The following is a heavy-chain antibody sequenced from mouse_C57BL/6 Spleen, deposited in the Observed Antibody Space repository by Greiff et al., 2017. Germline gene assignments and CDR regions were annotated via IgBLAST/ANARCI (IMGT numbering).Heavy chain of an antibody. V-gene: IGHV5-9*01. Sequence: EVQRVESGGGLVKPGGSLKLSCAASGFTFSSYTMSWVRQTPEKRLEWVATISGGGGNTYYPDSVKGRFTISRDNAKNTLYLQMSSLRSEDTALYYCARRTGTWDYWGQGTTLTVSS. CDR2: ISGGGGNT. CDR1: GFTFSSYT. CDR3: ARRTGTWDY. D-gene: IGHD4-1*01. J-gene: IGHJ2*01.